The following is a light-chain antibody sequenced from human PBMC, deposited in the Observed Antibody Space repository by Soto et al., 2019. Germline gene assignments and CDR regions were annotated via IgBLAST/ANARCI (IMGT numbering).Light chain of an antibody. CDR2: EVS. J-gene: IGLJ2*01. CDR1: SSDVGAYKY. CDR3: VSYTSTITV. V-gene: IGLV2-14*01. Sequence: QSVLTQPASVSGSPGQSITISCTGSSSDVGAYKYVSWYQHHPGKVPKLIIFEVSNRPSGVSNRFSGSKSGNTASLTISGLQAEDEADYYCVSYTSTITVFGGGTKVTVL.